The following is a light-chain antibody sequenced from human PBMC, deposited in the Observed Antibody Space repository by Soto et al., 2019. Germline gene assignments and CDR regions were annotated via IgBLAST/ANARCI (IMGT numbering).Light chain of an antibody. Sequence: DSQMTQSPSIMSASVGDRVTITCRASHNINRWLAWYQQKPGKAPKLLIYDASRLESGVPSRFGGSGSGTEFTLTISSLQSEDFAVYYCQQYNNWPQLTFGGGTKVDIK. CDR2: DAS. V-gene: IGKV1-5*01. CDR3: QQYNNWPQLT. J-gene: IGKJ4*01. CDR1: HNINRW.